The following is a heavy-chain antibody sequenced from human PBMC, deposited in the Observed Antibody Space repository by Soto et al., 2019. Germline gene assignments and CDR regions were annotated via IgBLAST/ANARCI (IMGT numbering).Heavy chain of an antibody. D-gene: IGHD2-15*01. J-gene: IGHJ4*02. CDR3: ARAPATIVVVGR. V-gene: IGHV4-39*01. CDR1: GGSISSSSYY. CDR2: IYYSGST. Sequence: QLQLQESGPGLVKPSETLSLTCTVSGGSISSSSYYWGWIRQPPGKGLEWIGSIYYSGSTYYNPSLTTPFTISVDTSKNQFSLKLSSVTAADTAVYYCARAPATIVVVGRWGQGTLVTVSS.